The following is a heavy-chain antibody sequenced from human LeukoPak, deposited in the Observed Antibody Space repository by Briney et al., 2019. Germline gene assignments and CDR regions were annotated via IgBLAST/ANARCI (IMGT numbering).Heavy chain of an antibody. J-gene: IGHJ4*02. V-gene: IGHV3-7*01. Sequence: GGSLRLSCAASGFTFSSYAMSWVRQAPGKGLEWVANIKQDGSEKYYVDSVKGRFTISRDNAKNSLYLQMNSLRAEDTAVYYCARDMEYYDSSFSRDFDYWGQGTLVTVSS. CDR3: ARDMEYYDSSFSRDFDY. CDR2: IKQDGSEK. CDR1: GFTFSSYA. D-gene: IGHD3-22*01.